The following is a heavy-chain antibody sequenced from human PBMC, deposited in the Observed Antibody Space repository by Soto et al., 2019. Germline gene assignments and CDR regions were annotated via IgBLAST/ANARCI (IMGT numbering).Heavy chain of an antibody. CDR1: GYNFTAFW. J-gene: IGHJ5*01. V-gene: IGHV5-10-1*01. D-gene: IGHD1-1*01. CDR2: IDPSDSYT. Sequence: GESLKISCKASGYNFTAFWIHWVRQMPGKGLEWLGKIDPSDSYTNYSPSFEGHVTISTDNSITTAYLQWSSLRASDTALYFCASVQKNWLDSCGKGTMVTVS. CDR3: ASVQKNWLDS.